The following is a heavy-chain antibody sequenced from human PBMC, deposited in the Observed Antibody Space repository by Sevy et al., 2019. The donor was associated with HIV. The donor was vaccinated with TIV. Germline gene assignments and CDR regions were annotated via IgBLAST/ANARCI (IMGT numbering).Heavy chain of an antibody. D-gene: IGHD3-10*01. V-gene: IGHV3-20*04. CDR3: AREGIVTPTVHYGAFDL. CDR1: GFTFDDYG. Sequence: GGSLRLSCAASGFTFDDYGMSWVRQVPGKGLEWVADINWNGGGTTYPDSVKGRFTISRDNAKNSLYLQLNSLRVEDTALYYCAREGIVTPTVHYGAFDLWGQGAMVTVSS. J-gene: IGHJ3*01. CDR2: INWNGGGT.